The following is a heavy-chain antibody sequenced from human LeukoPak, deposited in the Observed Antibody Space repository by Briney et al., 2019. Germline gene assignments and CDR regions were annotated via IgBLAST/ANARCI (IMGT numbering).Heavy chain of an antibody. J-gene: IGHJ5*02. Sequence: GGSLRLSCAASGFTFVSYAMNWVRQAPGKGLEWISYISSSGSNIAYADSVEGRFTISRDNGKNSLYLQMNSLRAEDTAVYYCARTAFDWSQVGGNWFDPWGQGTLVTVSS. CDR2: ISSSGSNI. D-gene: IGHD3-9*01. CDR1: GFTFVSYA. CDR3: ARTAFDWSQVGGNWFDP. V-gene: IGHV3-48*04.